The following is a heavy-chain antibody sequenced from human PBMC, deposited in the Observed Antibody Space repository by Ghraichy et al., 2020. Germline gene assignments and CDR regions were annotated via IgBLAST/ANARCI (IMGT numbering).Heavy chain of an antibody. V-gene: IGHV4-34*01. CDR1: GGSFSGYY. J-gene: IGHJ4*02. CDR2: IKQSGST. Sequence: SETLSLTCAVYGGSFSGYYWSWIRQPPGKGLEWIGEIKQSGSTNYNPSLKSRVTISVDTSKNQFSLKLSSVTAADTAVYYCARGYYYFDYCGQVTLVTVSS. D-gene: IGHD6-6*01. CDR3: ARGYYYFDY.